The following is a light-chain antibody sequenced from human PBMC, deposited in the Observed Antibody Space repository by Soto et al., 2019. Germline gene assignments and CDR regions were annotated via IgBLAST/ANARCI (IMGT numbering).Light chain of an antibody. CDR3: LYYESSCPGGFL. J-gene: IGLJ1*01. V-gene: IGLV1-40*01. CDR2: ANS. Sequence: QSVLTQPPSVSGAPGQRLTISCSGSSSNIGADYDVHWCHQLPGTAPKLLLYANSDRPSGVPDRFSGSTSGISASLAITGRQDDDEADYYCLYYESSCPGGFLVASGTKFT. CDR1: SSNIGADYD.